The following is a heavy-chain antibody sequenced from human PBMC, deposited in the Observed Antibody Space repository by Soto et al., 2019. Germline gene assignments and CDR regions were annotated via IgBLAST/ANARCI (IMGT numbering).Heavy chain of an antibody. CDR2: ISTRGSTI. V-gene: IGHV3-11*01. J-gene: IGHJ4*02. CDR3: AIVSPPPDY. CDR1: GFTFSDYY. Sequence: QVQLVESGGGLVKPGGSLRLSCAASGFTFSDYYMSWIRQAPGTGLEWVSYISTRGSTINYADSVKGRFTISRDNAKNSLYLQMNSLRAEDTAVNSCAIVSPPPDYWGQGTRVTVSS.